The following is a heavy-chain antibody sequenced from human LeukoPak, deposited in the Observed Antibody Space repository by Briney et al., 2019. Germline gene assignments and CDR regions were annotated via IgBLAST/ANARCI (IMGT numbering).Heavy chain of an antibody. CDR1: GYTFTSYY. D-gene: IGHD5-18*01. CDR2: INPSGGST. CDR3: ARGTGYFETGMVKYKYYGMDV. V-gene: IGHV1-46*01. Sequence: GASVKVSCKASGYTFTSYYVHWVRQAPGQGLELMGIINPSGGSTSYGQRFQGKVTMNRDTSTNIVYMELSSLRSEDTAVYYCARGTGYFETGMVKYKYYGMDVWGQGTTVTVSS. J-gene: IGHJ6*02.